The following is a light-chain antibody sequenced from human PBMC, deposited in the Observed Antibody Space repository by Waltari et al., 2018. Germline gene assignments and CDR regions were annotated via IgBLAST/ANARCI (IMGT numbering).Light chain of an antibody. CDR2: VNSDGSH. V-gene: IGLV4-69*01. CDR3: QTGGHGTWV. J-gene: IGLJ3*02. Sequence: QLVLTQSPSASASLGASVKLTCTLSSGHSSNVIAWHQQQPENGPRYLMKVNSDGSHSKGDESPARFSGSSSGAARNLTISSLQAEDEADYYCQTGGHGTWVFGGGTKLTVL. CDR1: SGHSSNV.